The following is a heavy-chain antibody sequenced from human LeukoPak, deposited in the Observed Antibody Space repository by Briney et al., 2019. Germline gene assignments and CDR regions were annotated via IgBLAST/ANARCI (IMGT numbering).Heavy chain of an antibody. CDR3: ARKYCSTTSCLFDY. Sequence: AGSLRLSCAASGFIVSTKYMGWVRQAPGKGLEWVSIIYSGHSTYYADSVKGRFTISRDNAKNSLYLQMNSLRAEDTAVYYCARKYCSTTSCLFDYWGQGTLVTVSS. CDR2: IYSGHST. V-gene: IGHV3-66*01. CDR1: GFIVSTKY. D-gene: IGHD2-2*01. J-gene: IGHJ4*02.